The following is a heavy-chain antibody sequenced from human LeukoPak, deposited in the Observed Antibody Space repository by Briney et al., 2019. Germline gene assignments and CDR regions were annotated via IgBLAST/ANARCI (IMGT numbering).Heavy chain of an antibody. CDR3: AVRDGHSTSSGDT. CDR1: GGSFRNYY. D-gene: IGHD6-6*01. CDR2: INQSGRT. Sequence: SETLSLTCGFYGGSFRNYYWSCIRQSPGKGLEWIGEINQSGRTNYNPSLKTRLTISVDTAKNLFSLNLTSMTAADTATYYCAVRDGHSTSSGDTWGQGTRVTVSS. J-gene: IGHJ5*02. V-gene: IGHV4-34*01.